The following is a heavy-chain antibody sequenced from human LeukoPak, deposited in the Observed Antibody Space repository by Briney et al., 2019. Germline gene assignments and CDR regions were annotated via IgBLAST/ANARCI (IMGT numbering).Heavy chain of an antibody. D-gene: IGHD1-26*01. CDR2: IDPNSGGT. J-gene: IGHJ4*02. Sequence: ASVTVSCKTSGYTFTGYYMHWVRQAPGQGLEWMGWIDPNSGGTNYAQRFQGRVTMTRDTSISTVYMELSSLRSDDTAVYYCAKDLGSGSYQPSDYWGQGTLVTVSS. CDR1: GYTFTGYY. CDR3: AKDLGSGSYQPSDY. V-gene: IGHV1-2*02.